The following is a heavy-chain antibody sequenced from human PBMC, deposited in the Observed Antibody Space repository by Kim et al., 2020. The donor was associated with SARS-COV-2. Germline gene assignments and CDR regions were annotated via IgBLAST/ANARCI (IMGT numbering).Heavy chain of an antibody. CDR3: ARGLLDSSGWYYFDY. Sequence: PSVKSRVTISVDTSKNQFSLKLSSVTAADTAVYYCARGLLDSSGWYYFDYWGQGTLVTVSS. V-gene: IGHV4-34*01. D-gene: IGHD6-19*01. J-gene: IGHJ4*02.